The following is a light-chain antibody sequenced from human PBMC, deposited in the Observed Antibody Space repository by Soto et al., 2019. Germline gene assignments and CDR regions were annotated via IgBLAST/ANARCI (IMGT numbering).Light chain of an antibody. CDR2: GAS. J-gene: IGKJ2*01. CDR1: QRVRDN. CDR3: QQHNDWPPST. Sequence: ETLLTQSPATLSVSPGERATLSCRASQRVRDNLAWYQQKPGQAPRVLIYGASTRAPGIPDRFSGSGFGTEFSLTISSLQSEDFAVYYCQQHNDWPPSTFGQGTKLEIK. V-gene: IGKV3-15*01.